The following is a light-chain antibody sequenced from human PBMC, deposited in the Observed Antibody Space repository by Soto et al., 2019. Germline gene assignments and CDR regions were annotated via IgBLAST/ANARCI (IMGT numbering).Light chain of an antibody. CDR1: TSNIGSNY. V-gene: IGLV1-47*02. CDR2: SNN. CDR3: SSYAGNNNLV. Sequence: QPVLTQPPSASGTPGQRVTISCSGSTSNIGSNYVYWYQQLPGTAPKLLIYSNNQRPSGVPDRFSGSKSGTSASLAISGLRSEDEGDYYCSSYAGNNNLVFGGGTKVTVL. J-gene: IGLJ2*01.